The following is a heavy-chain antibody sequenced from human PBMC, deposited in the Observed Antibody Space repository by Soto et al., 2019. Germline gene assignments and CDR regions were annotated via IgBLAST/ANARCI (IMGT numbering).Heavy chain of an antibody. J-gene: IGHJ3*02. CDR1: GYTFTSYY. Sequence: GASVKVSCTASGYTFTSYYIRWVRQAPGQGLEWMGIINPSGGSTSYAQKFQGRVTMTRDTSTSTVYMELSSLRSEDTAVYYCARVGTVAGTIGAFDIWGQGTMVTVSS. D-gene: IGHD6-19*01. V-gene: IGHV1-46*03. CDR3: ARVGTVAGTIGAFDI. CDR2: INPSGGST.